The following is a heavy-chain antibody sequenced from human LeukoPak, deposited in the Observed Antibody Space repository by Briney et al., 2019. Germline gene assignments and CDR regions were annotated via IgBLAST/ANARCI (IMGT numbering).Heavy chain of an antibody. V-gene: IGHV3-7*02. CDR3: ATRSGVLYYYGMDV. Sequence: GGSLRLSCAASGFTFSSYWMTWVRQAPGKGLEWVATIKQDGSEKYYVDSVKGRFTISRDNAENSLYLQMNSLRADDTAVYYCATRSGVLYYYGMDVWGQGTTVTVSS. CDR1: GFTFSSYW. D-gene: IGHD5-24*01. J-gene: IGHJ6*02. CDR2: IKQDGSEK.